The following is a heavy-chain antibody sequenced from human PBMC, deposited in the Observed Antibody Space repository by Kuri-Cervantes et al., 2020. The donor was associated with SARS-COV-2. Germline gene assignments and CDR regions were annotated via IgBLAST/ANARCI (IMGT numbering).Heavy chain of an antibody. D-gene: IGHD1-26*01. CDR2: IYYSGST. J-gene: IGHJ4*02. CDR3: AGWNSGSYEYFDY. Sequence: SETLSLTCTVSGGSISSYYWSWIRQPPGKGLEWIGYIYYSGSTNYNPSLKSRVTISVDTSKNQFSLKLSSVTAADTAVYYCAGWNSGSYEYFDYWGQGTRVTGAS. CDR1: GGSISSYY. V-gene: IGHV4-59*01.